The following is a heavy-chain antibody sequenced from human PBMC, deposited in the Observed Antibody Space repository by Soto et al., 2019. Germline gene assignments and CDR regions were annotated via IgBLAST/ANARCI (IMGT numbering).Heavy chain of an antibody. D-gene: IGHD4-4*01. J-gene: IGHJ4*02. V-gene: IGHV1-69*02. CDR3: PIRSGSKSLLGY. CDR2: IIPILGLA. CDR1: GGTFSSYT. Sequence: QVQLVQSGAEVKKPGSSVKVSCKASGGTFSSYTISWVRQAPGQGLEWMGRIIPILGLANYAQKFQGRVTITADKSTSTAYMELSSLRSEDTAVYSCPIRSGSKSLLGYWGQRTLVTVSS.